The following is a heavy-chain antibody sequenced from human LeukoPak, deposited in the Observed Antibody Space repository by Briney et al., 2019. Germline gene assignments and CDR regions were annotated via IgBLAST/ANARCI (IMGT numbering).Heavy chain of an antibody. CDR3: ARRIGWFDP. CDR2: IYHSGST. CDR1: GYSISSGYY. D-gene: IGHD2-15*01. J-gene: IGHJ5*02. Sequence: PSETLSLTCAVSGYSISSGYYWGWIRQPPGKGLEWIGNIYHSGSTYKNPSLKSRVTISLDTSKNQFSLKLSSVTAADTAVYYCARRIGWFDPWGQGTLVTVSS. V-gene: IGHV4-38-2*01.